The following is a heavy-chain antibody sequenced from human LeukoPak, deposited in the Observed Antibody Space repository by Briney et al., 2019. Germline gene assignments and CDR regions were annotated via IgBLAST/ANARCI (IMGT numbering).Heavy chain of an antibody. CDR1: GYTFTSYD. Sequence: ASVKVSCKASGYTFTSYDINWVRQATGQGLEWMGGIIPIFGTANYAQKFQGRVTITADESTSTAYMELSSLRSEDTAVYYCATPLLSGYSNNVYYFDYWGQGTLVTVSS. CDR3: ATPLLSGYSNNVYYFDY. V-gene: IGHV1-69*13. CDR2: IIPIFGTA. D-gene: IGHD4-11*01. J-gene: IGHJ4*02.